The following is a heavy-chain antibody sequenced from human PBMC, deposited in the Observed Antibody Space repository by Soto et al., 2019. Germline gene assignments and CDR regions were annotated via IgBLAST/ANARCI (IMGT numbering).Heavy chain of an antibody. Sequence: PSETLSLTCTVSGGSISLSTYYWGWIRQPQGKGLEWVGTISHSGSTYYNPSLKSRVTISVDTSKNQFSLNLSSVTAADTAVYYCARRPDYYYYGLDVWGQGTTVTVSS. CDR3: ARRPDYYYYGLDV. CDR2: ISHSGST. V-gene: IGHV4-39*01. J-gene: IGHJ6*02. CDR1: GGSISLSTYY.